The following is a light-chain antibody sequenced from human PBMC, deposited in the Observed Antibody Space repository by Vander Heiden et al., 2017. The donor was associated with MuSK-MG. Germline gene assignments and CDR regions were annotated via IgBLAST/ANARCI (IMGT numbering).Light chain of an antibody. Sequence: DIQMTQSPSSLSASVGDRVTITCQARQDISNYLNWYQQKPGKAPKLLIYDASNLETGVPSRFSGSGSGTDFTFTISSLQPEDIATYYCQQEDNLPFTFGPGTKVDIK. J-gene: IGKJ3*01. CDR2: DAS. CDR1: QDISNY. CDR3: QQEDNLPFT. V-gene: IGKV1-33*01.